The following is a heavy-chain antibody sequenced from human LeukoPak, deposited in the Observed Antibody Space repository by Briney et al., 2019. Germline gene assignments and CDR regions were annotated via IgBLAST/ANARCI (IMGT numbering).Heavy chain of an antibody. D-gene: IGHD2-21*02. CDR3: ARNTPVVVTAIGYYYYYYMDV. CDR2: INHSGST. V-gene: IGHV4-34*01. Sequence: PSETLSLTCAVYGGSFSGYYWSWIRQPPGKGLEWIGEINHSGSTNYNPSLKSRVTISVDTSKNQFSLKLSSETAADTAVYYCARNTPVVVTAIGYYYYYYMDVWGKGTTVTVSS. CDR1: GGSFSGYY. J-gene: IGHJ6*03.